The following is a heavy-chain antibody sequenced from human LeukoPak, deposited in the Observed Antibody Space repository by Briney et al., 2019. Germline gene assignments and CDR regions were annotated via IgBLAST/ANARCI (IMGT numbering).Heavy chain of an antibody. J-gene: IGHJ4*02. CDR2: INPNSGGT. CDR3: ARYGAAVTSFDY. V-gene: IGHV1-2*02. Sequence: GASVKVSCKASGYPFTAYHLHWVRQAPGQGLEWMGWINPNSGGTNYAQKFQGRVTMTRDTSISTAYMELSRLRSDDTAVYYCARYGAAVTSFDYWGQGTLVTVSS. CDR1: GYPFTAYH. D-gene: IGHD6-13*01.